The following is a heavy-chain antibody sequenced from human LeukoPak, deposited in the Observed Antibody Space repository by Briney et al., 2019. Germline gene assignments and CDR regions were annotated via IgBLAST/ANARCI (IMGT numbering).Heavy chain of an antibody. CDR2: ISAYNGNT. J-gene: IGHJ5*02. V-gene: IGHV1-18*01. Sequence: ASVKVSCKASGGTFSSYAISWVRQAPGQGLEWMGWISAYNGNTNYAQKLQGRVTMTTDTSTSTAYMELRSLRSDDTDVYYCASVSHDYGEGNWFDPWGQGTLVTVSS. CDR3: ASVSHDYGEGNWFDP. D-gene: IGHD4-17*01. CDR1: GGTFSSYA.